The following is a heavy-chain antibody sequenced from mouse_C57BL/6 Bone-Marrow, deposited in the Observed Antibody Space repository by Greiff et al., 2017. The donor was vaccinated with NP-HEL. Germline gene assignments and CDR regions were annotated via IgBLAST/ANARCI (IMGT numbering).Heavy chain of an antibody. CDR3: ARGYYGSSYWYFDV. D-gene: IGHD1-1*01. J-gene: IGHJ1*03. CDR1: GFTFSSYA. CDR2: ISDGGSYT. Sequence: EVQVVESGGGLVKPGGSLKLSCAASGFTFSSYAMSWVRQTPEKRLEWVATISDGGSYTYYPDNVKGRFPISRDNAKNNLYLQMSHLKSEDTAMYYCARGYYGSSYWYFDVWGTGTTVTVSS. V-gene: IGHV5-4*01.